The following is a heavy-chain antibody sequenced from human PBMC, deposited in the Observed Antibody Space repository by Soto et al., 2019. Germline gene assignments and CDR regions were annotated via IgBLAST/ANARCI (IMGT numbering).Heavy chain of an antibody. CDR1: GFTFSSYA. CDR2: ISYDGSNK. D-gene: IGHD6-13*01. CDR3: ERANRRIAAAGTAYYYGMYV. Sequence: GGSLRLSCAASGFTFSSYAMHWVRQAPGKGLEWVAVISYDGSNKYYADSVKGRFTISRANSKNTLYLQMNSLRAEDTAVYYCERANRRIAAAGTAYYYGMYVWGQGTTVTVSS. J-gene: IGHJ6*02. V-gene: IGHV3-30-3*01.